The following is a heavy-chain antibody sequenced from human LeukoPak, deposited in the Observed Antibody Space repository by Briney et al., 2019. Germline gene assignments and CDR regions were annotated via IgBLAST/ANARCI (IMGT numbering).Heavy chain of an antibody. CDR1: GFNFDDYN. Sequence: GGSLRLSCAAPGFNFDDYNMNWVRQAPGKGLEWVSSISSGTNYIFEADSVKGRLTISKDSARNSLSLQMNSLRADDTAVYYCARSAGGNYFDYWDQGTLVTVSS. CDR3: ARSAGGNYFDY. CDR2: ISSGTNYI. V-gene: IGHV3-21*01. D-gene: IGHD2-8*02. J-gene: IGHJ4*02.